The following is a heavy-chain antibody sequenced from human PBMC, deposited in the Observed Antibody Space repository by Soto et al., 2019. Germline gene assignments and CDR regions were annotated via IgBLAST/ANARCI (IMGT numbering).Heavy chain of an antibody. D-gene: IGHD3-22*01. CDR3: ARQIYDSDTGPNFQYYFDS. CDR1: GYSFAGYW. J-gene: IGHJ4*02. CDR2: IDPSDSQT. V-gene: IGHV5-10-1*01. Sequence: GASLKISCKGSGYSFAGYWITWVRQKPGKGLEWMGRIDPSDSQTYYSPSFRGHVTISATKSITTVFLQWRSLRASDTAMYYCARQIYDSDTGPNFQYYFDSWGQGTPVTVSS.